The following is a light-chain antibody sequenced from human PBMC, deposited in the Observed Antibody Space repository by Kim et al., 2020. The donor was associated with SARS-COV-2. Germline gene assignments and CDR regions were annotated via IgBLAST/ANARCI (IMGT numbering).Light chain of an antibody. CDR2: KDS. Sequence: SYELTQPPSVSVSPGQTARITCSGDALPKQYAYWYQQKPGQAPVLVIYKDSERPSGIPERFSGSSSGTTVTLTIRGVQAEDEADYYCQSADSSGTYVVFG. CDR3: QSADSSGTYVV. CDR1: ALPKQY. J-gene: IGLJ2*01. V-gene: IGLV3-25*03.